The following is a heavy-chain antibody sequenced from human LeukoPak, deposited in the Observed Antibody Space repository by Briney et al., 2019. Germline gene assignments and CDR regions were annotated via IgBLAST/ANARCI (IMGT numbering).Heavy chain of an antibody. CDR1: GGSMSSYY. J-gene: IGHJ4*02. V-gene: IGHV4-59*01. CDR3: ARAGAGNEYVGLFDY. D-gene: IGHD3-16*01. CDR2: IYYTGSI. Sequence: PSETLSLTCTVSGGSMSSYYWIWIRQPPGKGLEWIGYIYYTGSINYNPSLKSRVTIPVDTSKNQFSLKLSSVTAADTAVYYCARAGAGNEYVGLFDYWGQGTLVTVSS.